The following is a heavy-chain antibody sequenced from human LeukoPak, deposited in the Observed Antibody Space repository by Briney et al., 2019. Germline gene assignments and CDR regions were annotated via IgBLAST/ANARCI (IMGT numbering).Heavy chain of an antibody. CDR2: ISGSGDST. V-gene: IGHV3-23*01. Sequence: GGSLRLSCAASGFTFSTYAVNWVRQAPGKGLEWVSTISGSGDSTYYADSVKGRFTISRDNSKNTLYLQMNSLRAEDTAVYYCAKDGGYCSGGNCYVRDAFDIWGQGTMVTVSS. CDR1: GFTFSTYA. J-gene: IGHJ3*02. D-gene: IGHD2-15*01. CDR3: AKDGGYCSGGNCYVRDAFDI.